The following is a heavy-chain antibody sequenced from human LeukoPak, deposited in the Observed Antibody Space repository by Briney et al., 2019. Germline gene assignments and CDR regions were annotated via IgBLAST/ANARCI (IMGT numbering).Heavy chain of an antibody. CDR1: GYTFTSYG. CDR3: ARDRYDHSNFHDY. CDR2: ISAYNGNT. V-gene: IGHV1-18*01. J-gene: IGHJ4*02. Sequence: GASVKVSCKASGYTFTSYGISWVRQAPGQGLEWMGWISAYNGNTNYAQKLQGRVTMTRDTSISTAYMELSRLRSDDTAVYYCARDRYDHSNFHDYWGQGTLVTVSS. D-gene: IGHD2-2*01.